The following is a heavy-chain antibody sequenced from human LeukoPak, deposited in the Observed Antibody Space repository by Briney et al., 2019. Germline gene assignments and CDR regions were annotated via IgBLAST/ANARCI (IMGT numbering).Heavy chain of an antibody. V-gene: IGHV1-3*01. Sequence: ASVKVSCKASGYTFTSYAMHWVRQTPGQSLEWMGWINAGNGNTKYSQKFQGRVTITRDTSASTAYMELSSLRSEDTAVYYCKQKTAYDILTGYLDYWGQGTLVTVSS. CDR2: INAGNGNT. CDR1: GYTFTSYA. CDR3: KQKTAYDILTGYLDY. D-gene: IGHD3-9*01. J-gene: IGHJ4*02.